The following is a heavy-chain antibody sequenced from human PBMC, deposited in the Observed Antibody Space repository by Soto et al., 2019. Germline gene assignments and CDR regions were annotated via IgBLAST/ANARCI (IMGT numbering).Heavy chain of an antibody. Sequence: PSESLSLTCTVSGGSISSGGYYWSWIRQHPGKGLEWIGYIYYSGSTYYNPSLKSRVTISVDTSKNQFSLKLSSVTAADTAVYYCARELGSGSYYRTFDYWGQGTLVTSPQ. CDR2: IYYSGST. J-gene: IGHJ4*02. V-gene: IGHV4-31*03. D-gene: IGHD3-10*01. CDR1: GGSISSGGYY. CDR3: ARELGSGSYYRTFDY.